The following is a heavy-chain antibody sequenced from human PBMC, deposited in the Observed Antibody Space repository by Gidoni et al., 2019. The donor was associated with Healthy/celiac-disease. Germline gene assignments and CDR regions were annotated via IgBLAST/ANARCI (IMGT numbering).Heavy chain of an antibody. V-gene: IGHV3-33*01. Sequence: QVQLVESGGGVVQPGRSLRLSCAASGFPFSSYGMHWVRQAPGKGLEWVAVIWYDGSNKYYADSVKGRFTISRDNSKNTLYLQMNSLRAEDTAVYYCARDRYSNYEGYFDYWGQGTLVTVSS. CDR3: ARDRYSNYEGYFDY. D-gene: IGHD4-4*01. CDR1: GFPFSSYG. CDR2: IWYDGSNK. J-gene: IGHJ4*02.